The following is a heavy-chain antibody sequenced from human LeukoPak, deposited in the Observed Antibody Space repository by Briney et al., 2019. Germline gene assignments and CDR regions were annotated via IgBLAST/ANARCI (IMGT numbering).Heavy chain of an antibody. D-gene: IGHD3-3*01. CDR1: GFTFSSYA. CDR2: ISGSGGST. J-gene: IGHJ4*02. V-gene: IGHV3-23*01. Sequence: GGSLRLSRAASGFTFSSYAMSWVRQAPGKGLEWVSAISGSGGSTYYADSVKGRFTISRDNSKNTLYLQMNSLRAEDTAVYYCAKDNERITIFGVVIRFPDYWGQGTLVTVSS. CDR3: AKDNERITIFGVVIRFPDY.